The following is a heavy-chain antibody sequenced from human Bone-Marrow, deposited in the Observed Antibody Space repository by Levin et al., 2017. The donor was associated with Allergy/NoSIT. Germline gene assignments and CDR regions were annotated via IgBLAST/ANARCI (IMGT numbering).Heavy chain of an antibody. V-gene: IGHV4-4*02. CDR3: ARRNSSWVVFAFDM. CDR2: IYHSGST. D-gene: IGHD2-8*02. CDR1: GGSISSSNW. J-gene: IGHJ3*02. Sequence: SETLSLTCAVSGGSISSSNWWNWVRQSPGGGLEWIGEIYHSGSTNYNPSLQNRIFISVDKSRNQFSLRLNSVTAADTALYYCARRNSSWVVFAFDMWGQGTLVTVSS.